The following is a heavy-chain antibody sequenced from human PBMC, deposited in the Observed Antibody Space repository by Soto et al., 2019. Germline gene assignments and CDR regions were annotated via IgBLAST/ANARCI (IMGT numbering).Heavy chain of an antibody. V-gene: IGHV1-8*01. Sequence: ASVKISCKASGYTFTSYDINWVRQATGQGLEWMGWMNPNSGNTGYAQKFQGRVTMTRNTSISTAYMELSSLRSEDTAVYYCARGLRTYARNCSGGSCYRRYYYYYMDVWGKGTTVTVSS. CDR2: MNPNSGNT. CDR3: ARGLRTYARNCSGGSCYRRYYYYYMDV. J-gene: IGHJ6*03. CDR1: GYTFTSYD. D-gene: IGHD2-15*01.